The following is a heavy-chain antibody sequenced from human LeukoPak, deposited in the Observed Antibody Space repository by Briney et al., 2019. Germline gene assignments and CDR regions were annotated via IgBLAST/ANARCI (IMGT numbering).Heavy chain of an antibody. J-gene: IGHJ6*03. CDR1: GGSISSGSYY. D-gene: IGHD4-11*01. CDR3: ASTSNYGPNNYYYYYYMDV. V-gene: IGHV4-61*02. Sequence: SETLSLTCTVSGGSISSGSYYWSWIRQPAGKGLEWIGRIYTSGSTNYNPSLKSRVTISVDTSKNQFSLKLSSVTAADTAVYYCASTSNYGPNNYYYYYYMDVWGKGTTVTVSS. CDR2: IYTSGST.